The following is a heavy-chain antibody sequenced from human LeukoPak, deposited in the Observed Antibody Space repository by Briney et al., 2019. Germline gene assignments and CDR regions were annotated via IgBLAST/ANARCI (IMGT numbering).Heavy chain of an antibody. Sequence: ASVKVSCKASGYTFTSYYMHWVRQAPGQGLEWMGIINPSGGSTSYAQKFQGRVTMTRDTSTSTVYMELSSLRSEDTAVYYCARDQDIYYYGSGSYSPTFDYWGQGTLVTVSS. D-gene: IGHD3-10*01. J-gene: IGHJ4*02. CDR2: INPSGGST. CDR1: GYTFTSYY. V-gene: IGHV1-46*01. CDR3: ARDQDIYYYGSGSYSPTFDY.